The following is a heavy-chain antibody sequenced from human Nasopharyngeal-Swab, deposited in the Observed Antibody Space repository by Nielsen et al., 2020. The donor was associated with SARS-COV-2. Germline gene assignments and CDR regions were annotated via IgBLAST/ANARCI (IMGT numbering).Heavy chain of an antibody. CDR2: IYYSGST. J-gene: IGHJ3*02. Sequence: WIRQPPGKGLEWIGSIYYSGSTYYNPSLKSRVTISVDTSKNQFSLKLSSVTAADMAVYYCARTERRSNDAFDIWGQGTMVTVSS. V-gene: IGHV4-39*01. CDR3: ARTERRSNDAFDI.